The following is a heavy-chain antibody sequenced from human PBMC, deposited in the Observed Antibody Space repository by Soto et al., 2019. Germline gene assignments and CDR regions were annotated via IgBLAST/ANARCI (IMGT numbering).Heavy chain of an antibody. CDR3: AKVRTTVGSTYFDY. J-gene: IGHJ4*02. V-gene: IGHV3-30*18. CDR2: ISYDGSNK. Sequence: LRLSCAASGFTFSSYGMHWVRQAPGKGLEWVAVISYDGSNKYYADSVKGRFTISRDNSKNTLYLQMNSLRAEDTAVYYCAKVRTTVGSTYFDYWGQGTLVTVS. CDR1: GFTFSSYG. D-gene: IGHD4-4*01.